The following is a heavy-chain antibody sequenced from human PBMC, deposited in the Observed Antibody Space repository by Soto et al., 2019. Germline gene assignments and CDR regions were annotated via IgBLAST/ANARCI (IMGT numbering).Heavy chain of an antibody. Sequence: QVQMVQSGAEVKMPGASVKVSCQAFGYTLASYYMHWVRQAPGQGLEWVGFISRDGVWTGYAQNFQDRATVSRDTSTNTVYLSLSSLRSEDTAVYYCVREGPPSGKLFDYWGQGTLVTVAS. CDR1: GYTLASYY. J-gene: IGHJ4*02. CDR3: VREGPPSGKLFDY. D-gene: IGHD1-26*01. CDR2: ISRDGVWT. V-gene: IGHV1-46*01.